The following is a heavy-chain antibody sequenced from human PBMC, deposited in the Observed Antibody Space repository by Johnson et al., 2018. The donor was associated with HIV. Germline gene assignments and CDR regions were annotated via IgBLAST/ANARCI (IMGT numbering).Heavy chain of an antibody. Sequence: QMLLVESGGGVVRPGGSVRLSCVASGFSFNSYGIHWVRQAPGKGLEWLTLIQHDGTNKYSIDSLKGRFTIARDNSKQSVHLQINSLRTEDTAVYYWAKETRDSRSAFDIWGQGTMVTVSS. V-gene: IGHV3-30*02. CDR3: AKETRDSRSAFDI. J-gene: IGHJ3*02. D-gene: IGHD3-22*01. CDR2: IQHDGTNK. CDR1: GFSFNSYG.